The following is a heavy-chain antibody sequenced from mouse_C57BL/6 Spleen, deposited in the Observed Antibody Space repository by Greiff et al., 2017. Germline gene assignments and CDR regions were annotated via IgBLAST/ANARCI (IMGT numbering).Heavy chain of an antibody. V-gene: IGHV1-80*01. D-gene: IGHD1-1*01. CDR1: GYAFSSYW. Sequence: QVQLQQSGAELVKPGASVKISCKASGYAFSSYWMNWVKQRPGKGLEWIGQIYPGDGDTNYNGKFKGKATLTADTSSNTAYLQLSSLTSEDTAVYYCAISLYGSSPWFAYWGQGTLVTVSA. CDR2: IYPGDGDT. CDR3: AISLYGSSPWFAY. J-gene: IGHJ3*01.